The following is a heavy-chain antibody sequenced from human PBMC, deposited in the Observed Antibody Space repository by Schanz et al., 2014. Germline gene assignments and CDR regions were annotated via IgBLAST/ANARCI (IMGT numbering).Heavy chain of an antibody. J-gene: IGHJ3*02. CDR1: GGTFSSYT. V-gene: IGHV1-69*02. CDR2: IIPSLGLA. D-gene: IGHD2-2*01. CDR3: ARGTMPGTFDI. Sequence: QVQLVQSEAEVKKPGSSVKVSCKASGGTFSSYTISWVRQAPGQGLEWMGRIIPSLGLAKYEQKFQDKVTITADTSTTTAYMELSSLRYEDTALYYCARGTMPGTFDIWGQGTMVTVSS.